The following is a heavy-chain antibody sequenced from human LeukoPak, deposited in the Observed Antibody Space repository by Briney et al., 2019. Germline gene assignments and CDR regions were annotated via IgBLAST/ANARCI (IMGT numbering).Heavy chain of an antibody. V-gene: IGHV3-23*01. CDR2: IIGSGGYT. D-gene: IGHD1-26*01. CDR3: VKLRGIYLDFDY. Sequence: GGSLRLSCTASGFTFSSYAMSWVRQAPGKGLEWVSAIIGSGGYTYYADSVKGRFTISRDNSKNTLSLQMDSLRAEDTAVYYCVKLRGIYLDFDYWGQGTLVTVSS. J-gene: IGHJ4*02. CDR1: GFTFSSYA.